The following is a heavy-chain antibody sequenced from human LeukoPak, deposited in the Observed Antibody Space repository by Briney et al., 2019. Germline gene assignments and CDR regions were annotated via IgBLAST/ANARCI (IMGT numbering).Heavy chain of an antibody. CDR3: VKEPHYYDRSGYF. Sequence: GGSLRLSCAASGFTFDDYAMHWVRQAPGKDLEWVSLIGGDGGSTYYADSVKGRFTISRDNSKNSLFLQMKSLRTDDTALYYCVKEPHYYDRSGYFWGQGTLVTVSS. J-gene: IGHJ4*02. V-gene: IGHV3-43*02. CDR1: GFTFDDYA. CDR2: IGGDGGST. D-gene: IGHD3-22*01.